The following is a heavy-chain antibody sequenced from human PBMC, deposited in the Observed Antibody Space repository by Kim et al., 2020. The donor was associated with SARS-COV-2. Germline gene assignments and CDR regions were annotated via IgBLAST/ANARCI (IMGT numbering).Heavy chain of an antibody. CDR2: ISSSSSYI. Sequence: GGSLRLSCAASGFTFSSYSMNWVRQAPGKGLEWVSSISSSSSYIYYADSVKGRFTISRDNAKNSLYLQMNSLRAEDTAVYYCARDPRVYYYGSGWYFDLWGRGTLVTVSS. V-gene: IGHV3-21*01. CDR3: ARDPRVYYYGSGWYFDL. J-gene: IGHJ2*01. CDR1: GFTFSSYS. D-gene: IGHD3-10*01.